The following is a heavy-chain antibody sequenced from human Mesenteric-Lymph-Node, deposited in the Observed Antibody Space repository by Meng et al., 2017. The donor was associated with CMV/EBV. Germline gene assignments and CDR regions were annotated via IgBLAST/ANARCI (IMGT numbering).Heavy chain of an antibody. V-gene: IGHV3-23*01. D-gene: IGHD2-15*01. J-gene: IGHJ6*02. CDR2: ISGSGSST. CDR3: ARPLSPGRKYYYFGMDI. CDR1: VFTFSSDA. Sequence: GESLKISCAASVFTFSSDAFSWVRQAPGKGLEWVSAISGSGSSTYYADSVKGRFTISRANSKNTVYLQINSLRPEDTAVYYCARPLSPGRKYYYFGMDIWGQGTTVTVSS.